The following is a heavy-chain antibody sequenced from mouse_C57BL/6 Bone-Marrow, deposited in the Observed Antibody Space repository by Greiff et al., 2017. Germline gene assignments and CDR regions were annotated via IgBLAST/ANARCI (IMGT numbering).Heavy chain of an antibody. V-gene: IGHV14-4*01. D-gene: IGHD5-1*01. Sequence: EVQLQQSGAELVRPGASVKLSCTASGFTIKDDYMHWVKQRPEQGLEWIGWIDPENGDTEYASKFQGKATIAADTSSNTAYLQLRSLTSEDTAVYYCTVPGMDYWGQGTSVTVSS. CDR1: GFTIKDDY. CDR3: TVPGMDY. J-gene: IGHJ4*01. CDR2: IDPENGDT.